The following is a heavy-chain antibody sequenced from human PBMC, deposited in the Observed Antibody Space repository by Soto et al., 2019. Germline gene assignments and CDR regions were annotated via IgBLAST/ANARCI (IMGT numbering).Heavy chain of an antibody. J-gene: IGHJ6*02. Sequence: GESLKISCKASGYRFTSYFIGWVRQMPGKGLEWMGIIYPTDSDTRCSPSFQGQVTISVDKSINTAYLQWSSLKASDTAMYYCARHVDYYYGMDVWGQGTRVTVSS. CDR3: ARHVDYYYGMDV. V-gene: IGHV5-51*01. CDR1: GYRFTSYF. CDR2: IYPTDSDT.